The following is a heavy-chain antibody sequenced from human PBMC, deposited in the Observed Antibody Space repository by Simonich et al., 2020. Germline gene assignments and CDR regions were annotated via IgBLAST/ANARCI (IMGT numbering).Heavy chain of an antibody. J-gene: IGHJ4*02. CDR2: ISPSRGKA. V-gene: IGHV1-69*09. CDR1: GGTFSSYA. Sequence: QVQLVQSGAEVKKPGSSVKVSCKASGGTFSSYAISWVRQAPEQGLEWGGRISPSRGKANYAQKFQGRVTITADKSTSTAYMELSSLRSEDTAVYYCARTNTMRELDTMVRGVDYFDYWGQGTLVTVSS. CDR3: ARTNTMRELDTMVRGVDYFDY. D-gene: IGHD3-10*01.